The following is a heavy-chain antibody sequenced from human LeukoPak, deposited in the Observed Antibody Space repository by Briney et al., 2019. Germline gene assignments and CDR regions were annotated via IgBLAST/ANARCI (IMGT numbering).Heavy chain of an antibody. V-gene: IGHV3-74*01. CDR1: GFNVGSLW. D-gene: IGHD6-13*01. CDR2: VSPEGDR. CDR3: VRVLTVMGSGWYGDAFDL. Sequence: PGGSLRLSCGASGFNVGSLWMHWVRQVPGKGLEWVSRVSPEGDRSYGKSMKGRFTISRVIVGNTVVLQMNNLRVEDTALYYCVRVLTVMGSGWYGDAFDLWGQGTMVTVSS. J-gene: IGHJ3*01.